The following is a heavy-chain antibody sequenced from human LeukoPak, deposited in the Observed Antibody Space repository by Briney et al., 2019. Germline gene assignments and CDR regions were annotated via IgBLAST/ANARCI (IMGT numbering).Heavy chain of an antibody. Sequence: GGSLRLSCAASGFTFSNAWMSGVRQAPGKGVEWGGRIKSKNDGRTTDYAAPVKGKFTISRDDSKNTPYLQMTSLKTQDTAVYYCTTDYIYYDSSGPTVYWGQGTLVTVSS. D-gene: IGHD3-22*01. CDR3: TTDYIYYDSSGPTVY. CDR2: IKSKNDGRTT. CDR1: GFTFSNAW. J-gene: IGHJ4*02. V-gene: IGHV3-15*01.